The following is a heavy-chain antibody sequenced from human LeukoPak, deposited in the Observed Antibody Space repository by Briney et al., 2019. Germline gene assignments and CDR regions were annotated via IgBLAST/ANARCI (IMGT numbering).Heavy chain of an antibody. D-gene: IGHD3-3*01. J-gene: IGHJ3*02. Sequence: SETLSLTCTVSGGSISSYYWSWIRQPAGKGLEWIGRIYTSGSTNYNPSLKSRVTMSVDTSKNQFSLKLSSVTAADTAVYYCARAAIFGVVVRDAFDIWGQGTMVPVSS. CDR3: ARAAIFGVVVRDAFDI. CDR1: GGSISSYY. CDR2: IYTSGST. V-gene: IGHV4-4*07.